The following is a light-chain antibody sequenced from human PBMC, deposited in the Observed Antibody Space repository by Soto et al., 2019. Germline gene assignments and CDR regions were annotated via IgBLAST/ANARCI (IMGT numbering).Light chain of an antibody. CDR2: ASS. J-gene: IGKJ1*01. CDR1: RRINTY. CDR3: QESYTTPWT. V-gene: IGKV1-39*01. Sequence: DIQMTQSPSSLSASVGDRVTITCRASRRINTYLNWYQQKPGKAPKLLIFASSILQGGVPSRFSGSGSGTDFTLTITTLQPEDFATYYCQESYTTPWTFGQGTKVEIK.